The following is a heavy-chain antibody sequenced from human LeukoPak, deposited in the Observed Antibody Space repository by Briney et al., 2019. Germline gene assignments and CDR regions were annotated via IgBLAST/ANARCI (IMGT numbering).Heavy chain of an antibody. J-gene: IGHJ5*02. Sequence: GASVKVSCKASGYSFTNYDINWVRQATGQGLEWMGWMNPKSGDTGYSQKFQGRVFITRDTSINTAYMELSSLGSDDTAVYYCARDGQGSRSSWFDPWGQGTLVAVSS. D-gene: IGHD3-10*01. CDR2: MNPKSGDT. CDR1: GYSFTNYD. V-gene: IGHV1-8*03. CDR3: ARDGQGSRSSWFDP.